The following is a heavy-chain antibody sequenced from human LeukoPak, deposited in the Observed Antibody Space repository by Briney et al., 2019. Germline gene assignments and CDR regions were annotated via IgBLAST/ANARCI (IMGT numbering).Heavy chain of an antibody. D-gene: IGHD1-26*01. J-gene: IGHJ4*02. CDR2: LYNDAFDSAT. CDR1: GXTDSSSF. V-gene: IGHV3-53*01. CDR3: AREIGGGLHYFHS. Sequence: PGGSLRLSCVGSGXTDSSSFMSWVRQAPGKGLEWVSNLYNDAFDSATHYADSVKGRFTISRDNSQNTLYLQMNSLRAEDTAMYYCAREIGGGLHYFHSWGQGTPVTVSS.